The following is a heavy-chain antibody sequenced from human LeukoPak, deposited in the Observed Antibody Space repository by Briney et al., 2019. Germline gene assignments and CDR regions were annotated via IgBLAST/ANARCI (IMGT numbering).Heavy chain of an antibody. J-gene: IGHJ3*02. CDR1: DFHFLHYA. V-gene: IGHV3-11*05. Sequence: GGSLRLSCPALDFHFLHYAIGGTGQAPGKGLEGVSYISRSGSYTNYADSVKGRFTISRDNAKNSLYLQMNSLRAADTAVYNCAREKTTVTTWHALDIWGQGTMVTVSS. D-gene: IGHD4-17*01. CDR3: AREKTTVTTWHALDI. CDR2: ISRSGSYT.